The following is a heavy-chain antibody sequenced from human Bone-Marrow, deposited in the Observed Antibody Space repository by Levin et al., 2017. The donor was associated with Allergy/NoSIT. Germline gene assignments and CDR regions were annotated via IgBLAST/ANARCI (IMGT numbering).Heavy chain of an antibody. J-gene: IGHJ4*02. CDR1: DGPMSGSY. V-gene: IGHV4-59*01. CDR3: ARGRFGGYFDH. D-gene: IGHD3-16*01. Sequence: SETLSLTCTISDGPMSGSYWSWIRQPPGKGLEWLAYVENGGRSEYKPSLKSRVTTSVDTSKNQFSLKLTSVTAADTAVYYCARGRFGGYFDHWGQGMLVTVS. CDR2: VENGGRS.